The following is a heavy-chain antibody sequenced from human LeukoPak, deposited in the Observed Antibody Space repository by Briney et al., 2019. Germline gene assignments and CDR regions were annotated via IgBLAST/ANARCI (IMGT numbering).Heavy chain of an antibody. V-gene: IGHV3-30*03. CDR1: GFTFSSYG. Sequence: GGSLRLPCAASGFTFSSYGVHWVRQAPGKGLEWVAVISYDGSNKYYADSVKGRLTISRDNSKNTVDLQMNSLRAEDTAVYYCARVHVSYLDYWGQGTLVTVSS. J-gene: IGHJ4*02. CDR3: ARVHVSYLDY. CDR2: ISYDGSNK.